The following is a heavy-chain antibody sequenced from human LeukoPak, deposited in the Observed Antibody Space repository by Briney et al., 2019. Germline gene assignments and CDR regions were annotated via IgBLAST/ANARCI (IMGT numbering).Heavy chain of an antibody. V-gene: IGHV4-59*04. J-gene: IGHJ3*02. CDR3: ARINFYLKNAFDI. CDR2: IYYSGST. CDR1: GGSISSYY. D-gene: IGHD2/OR15-2a*01. Sequence: PSETLSLTCTVSGGSISSYYWSWIRQPPGKGLEWIGYIYYSGSTYYNPSLKSRVTISVDTSKNQFSLKLSSVTTADTAVYYCARINFYLKNAFDIWGQGTMVTVSS.